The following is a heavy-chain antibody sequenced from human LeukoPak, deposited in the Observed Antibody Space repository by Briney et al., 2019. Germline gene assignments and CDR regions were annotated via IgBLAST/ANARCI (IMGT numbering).Heavy chain of an antibody. V-gene: IGHV1-69*13. CDR3: ARCYYDSSGYYFRPRYYFDY. CDR1: GGTFSSYA. Sequence: SVKVSCKASGGTFSSYAVSWVRQAPGQGLEWMGGIIPIFGTANYAQKFQGRVTITADESTSTAYMELSSLRSEDTAVYYCARCYYDSSGYYFRPRYYFDYWGQGTLVTVSS. J-gene: IGHJ4*02. D-gene: IGHD3-22*01. CDR2: IIPIFGTA.